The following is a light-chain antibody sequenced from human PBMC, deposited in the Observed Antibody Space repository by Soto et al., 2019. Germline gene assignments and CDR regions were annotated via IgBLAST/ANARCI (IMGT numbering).Light chain of an antibody. V-gene: IGKV1-12*01. CDR1: QGISTN. CDR3: QQANRVPLG. CDR2: AAS. J-gene: IGKJ5*01. Sequence: DIQMTQSPSSVSASVGDRVTITCRASQGISTNLAWYQQKPGKAPKLLIYAASTLQSGVPPRFSGSGSGSDFTLTISSLQPDDFAIYFCQQANRVPLGFGQGTRLE.